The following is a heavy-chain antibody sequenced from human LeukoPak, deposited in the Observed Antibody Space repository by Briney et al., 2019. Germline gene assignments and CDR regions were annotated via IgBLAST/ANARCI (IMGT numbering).Heavy chain of an antibody. CDR2: IYYSGST. V-gene: IGHV4-59*01. CDR3: ARGQQLVLS. CDR1: GGSIGSYY. J-gene: IGHJ4*02. Sequence: SETLSLTCTVSGGSIGSYYWSWIRQPPGKGLEWIGYIYYSGSTNYNPSLKSRVTISVDTSKNQFSLKLSSVTAADTAVYYCARGQQLVLSWGQGTLVTVSS. D-gene: IGHD6-13*01.